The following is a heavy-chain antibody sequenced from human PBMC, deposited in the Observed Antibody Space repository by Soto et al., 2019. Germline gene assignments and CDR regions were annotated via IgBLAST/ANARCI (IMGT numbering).Heavy chain of an antibody. CDR2: ISSSSSTI. CDR3: ARDIRGCSGGSCYSPYDAFDI. J-gene: IGHJ3*02. D-gene: IGHD2-15*01. Sequence: GGSVRLSCAASGFTFSSYSMNWVRQAPGKGLEWVSYISSSSSTIYYADSVKGRFTISRDNAKNSLYLQMNSLRDEDTAVYYCARDIRGCSGGSCYSPYDAFDIWGQGTMVTVSS. CDR1: GFTFSSYS. V-gene: IGHV3-48*02.